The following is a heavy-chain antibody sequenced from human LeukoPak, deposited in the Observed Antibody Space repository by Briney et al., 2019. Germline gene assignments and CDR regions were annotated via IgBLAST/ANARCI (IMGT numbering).Heavy chain of an antibody. CDR3: ARDLSSSTSCYYY. CDR2: ISSSSSYI. CDR1: GFTFSSYN. J-gene: IGHJ4*02. D-gene: IGHD2-2*01. Sequence: GGSLRLSCAASGFTFSSYNMNWVRQAPGKGLEWVSSISSSSSYIYYADSVKGRFTISRDNAKNSLYLQMNSLRAEDTAVYYCARDLSSSTSCYYYWGQGTLVTVSS. V-gene: IGHV3-21*01.